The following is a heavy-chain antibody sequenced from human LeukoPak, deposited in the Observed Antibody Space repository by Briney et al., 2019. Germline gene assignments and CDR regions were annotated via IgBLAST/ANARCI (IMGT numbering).Heavy chain of an antibody. Sequence: SETLSLTCTVSGGSISSYYWSWIRQPPAKGREWIGYIYYSGSTNYNPSLKSRVTISVDTSKNQFSLKLSSVTAADTAVYYCARSSLGEGENYWGQGTLVTVSS. D-gene: IGHD3-16*01. J-gene: IGHJ4*02. CDR2: IYYSGST. V-gene: IGHV4-59*01. CDR1: GGSISSYY. CDR3: ARSSLGEGENY.